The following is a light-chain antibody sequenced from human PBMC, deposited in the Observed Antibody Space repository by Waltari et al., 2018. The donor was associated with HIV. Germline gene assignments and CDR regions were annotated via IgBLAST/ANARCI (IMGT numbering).Light chain of an antibody. V-gene: IGLV1-47*01. CDR3: AAWDDSLSCLV. J-gene: IGLJ2*01. Sequence: QSVLTQPPSASGTPGQRVTISCSGSSSNIGGNYVYWYQQLPGTAPKLLIYRNNRRPAGVPDRFSASKSGTSASLAISGLRSEDEADYYCAAWDDSLSCLVFGGGTKLTVL. CDR2: RNN. CDR1: SSNIGGNY.